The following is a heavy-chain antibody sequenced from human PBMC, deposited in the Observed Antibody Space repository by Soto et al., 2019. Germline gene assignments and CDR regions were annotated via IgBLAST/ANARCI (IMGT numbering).Heavy chain of an antibody. CDR2: INPNSGGT. Sequence: GASVKVSCKASGYTFTGYYMHWVRQAPGQGLEWMGWINPNSGGTSYAQKFQGRVTMTRDTSTSTVYMELSSLRSEDTAVYYCASARPYYYYYGMEVWGQGTTVTVSS. CDR3: ASARPYYYYYGMEV. CDR1: GYTFTGYY. J-gene: IGHJ6*02. D-gene: IGHD6-6*01. V-gene: IGHV1-2*02.